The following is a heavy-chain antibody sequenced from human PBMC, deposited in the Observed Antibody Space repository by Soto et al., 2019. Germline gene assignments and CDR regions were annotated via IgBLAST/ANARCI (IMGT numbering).Heavy chain of an antibody. CDR2: IIPAFGTT. D-gene: IGHD3-10*01. Sequence: QVQLVQSGAEVKKPGSSVKVSCKASGGTFDNYAISWVRQAPGQGLEWMGGIIPAFGTTNFVEKFQGRVTLTADDSTTTAYMELSSLRSDDTAIYYCAVALWFETILYYGLDGWGQGTRVTVSS. V-gene: IGHV1-69*01. CDR1: GGTFDNYA. CDR3: AVALWFETILYYGLDG. J-gene: IGHJ6*02.